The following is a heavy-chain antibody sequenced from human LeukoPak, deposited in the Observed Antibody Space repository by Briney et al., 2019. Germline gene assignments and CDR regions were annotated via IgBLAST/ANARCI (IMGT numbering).Heavy chain of an antibody. Sequence: SVEVSCEASGGTFSSYAISWVRQAPGQGLEWMGGIIPIFGTANYAQKFQGRVTITADESTSTAYMELSSLRSEDTAVYYCARESRTIPPGAFDIWGQGTMVTVSS. D-gene: IGHD1-1*01. CDR1: GGTFSSYA. J-gene: IGHJ3*02. CDR3: ARESRTIPPGAFDI. CDR2: IIPIFGTA. V-gene: IGHV1-69*01.